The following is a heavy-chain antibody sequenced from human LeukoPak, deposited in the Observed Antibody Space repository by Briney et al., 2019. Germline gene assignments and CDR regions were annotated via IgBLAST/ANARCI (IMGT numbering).Heavy chain of an antibody. CDR3: ARFDSSSWYLGYYFDY. Sequence: GGSLRLCCAASGFTFSSYEMNWDRQAPGKGLEWVSYISSSGSTIYYADSVKGRFTISRDNAKNSLYLQMNSLRAEDTAVYYCARFDSSSWYLGYYFDYWGQGTLVTVSS. D-gene: IGHD6-13*01. J-gene: IGHJ4*02. V-gene: IGHV3-48*03. CDR1: GFTFSSYE. CDR2: ISSSGSTI.